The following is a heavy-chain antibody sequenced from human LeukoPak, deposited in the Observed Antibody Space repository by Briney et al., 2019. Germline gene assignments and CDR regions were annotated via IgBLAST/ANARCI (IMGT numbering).Heavy chain of an antibody. Sequence: SETLSLTCSVSGYAISSGYFWGWIRQPPGKGLEWIGYIYYSGSTYYNPSLKSRVTISVDTSKNQFSLKLSSVTAADTAVYYCARDGGVGFDAFDIWGQGTMVTVSS. CDR1: GYAISSGYF. CDR3: ARDGGVGFDAFDI. D-gene: IGHD3-16*01. V-gene: IGHV4-38-2*02. J-gene: IGHJ3*02. CDR2: IYYSGST.